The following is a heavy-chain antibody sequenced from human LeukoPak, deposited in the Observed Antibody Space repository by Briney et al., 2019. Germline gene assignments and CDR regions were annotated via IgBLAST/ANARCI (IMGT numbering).Heavy chain of an antibody. CDR1: GFTFSSYA. Sequence: PGGTLRLSCTASGFTFSSYAMSWVPQAPGKGLEWVSAISGSGGSTYYADSVKGRLTISRDNSKNTLYLQMNSLRAEDTAVYYCAKAEVEMATISNFDYWGQGTLVTVSS. D-gene: IGHD5-24*01. V-gene: IGHV3-23*01. CDR3: AKAEVEMATISNFDY. CDR2: ISGSGGST. J-gene: IGHJ4*02.